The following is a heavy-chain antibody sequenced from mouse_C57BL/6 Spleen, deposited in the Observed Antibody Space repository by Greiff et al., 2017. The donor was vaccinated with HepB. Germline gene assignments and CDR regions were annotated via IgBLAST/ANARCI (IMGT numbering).Heavy chain of an antibody. CDR3: ARANWDEDFDV. J-gene: IGHJ1*03. D-gene: IGHD4-1*01. CDR2: IYPGDGDT. Sequence: VQLQQFGPELVKPGASVKISCKASGYAFSSSWMNWVKQRPGKGLEWIGRIYPGDGDTNYNGKFKGKATLTADKSSSTAYMQLSSLTSEDSAVYFCARANWDEDFDVWGTGTTVTVSS. CDR1: GYAFSSSW. V-gene: IGHV1-82*01.